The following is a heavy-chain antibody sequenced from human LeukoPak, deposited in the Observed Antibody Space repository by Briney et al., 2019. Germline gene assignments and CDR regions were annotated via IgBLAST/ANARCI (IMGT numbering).Heavy chain of an antibody. CDR2: INSDGSST. Sequence: GGSLRLSCAASGFTFSSYWMHWVRQAPGKGLVWVSRINSDGSSTSYADSVKGRFTISRDNAKNTLYLQMNSLRAEDTAVYYCAKDLGIVVVVAAAGDAFDIWGQGTMVTVSS. CDR1: GFTFSSYW. CDR3: AKDLGIVVVVAAAGDAFDI. J-gene: IGHJ3*02. V-gene: IGHV3-74*01. D-gene: IGHD2-15*01.